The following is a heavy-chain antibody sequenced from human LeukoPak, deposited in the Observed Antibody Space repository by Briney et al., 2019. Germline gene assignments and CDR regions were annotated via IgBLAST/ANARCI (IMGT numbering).Heavy chain of an antibody. CDR1: GGTFSSYA. J-gene: IGHJ4*02. V-gene: IGHV1-18*01. Sequence: GASVKVSCKASGGTFSSYAISWVRQAPGQGLEWMGGISAYNGNTNYAQKLQGRVTMTTDTSTSTAYMELRSLRSDDTAVYYCARSKHTGIAAAGIWGQGTLVTVSS. CDR2: ISAYNGNT. CDR3: ARSKHTGIAAAGI. D-gene: IGHD6-13*01.